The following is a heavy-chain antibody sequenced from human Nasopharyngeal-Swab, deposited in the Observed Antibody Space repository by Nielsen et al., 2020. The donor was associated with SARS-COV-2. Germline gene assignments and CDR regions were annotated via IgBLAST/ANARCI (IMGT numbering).Heavy chain of an antibody. CDR3: ARSEATVVTTYYYYGMDV. D-gene: IGHD4-23*01. Sequence: ASVKVSCKASGYTFTGYYMHWVRQAPGQGLEWMGWINPNSGGTNYAQKFQGRVTMTRDTSISTAYMELRSLRSDDTAVYYCARSEATVVTTYYYYGMDVWGQGTTVTVSS. V-gene: IGHV1-2*02. CDR2: INPNSGGT. J-gene: IGHJ6*02. CDR1: GYTFTGYY.